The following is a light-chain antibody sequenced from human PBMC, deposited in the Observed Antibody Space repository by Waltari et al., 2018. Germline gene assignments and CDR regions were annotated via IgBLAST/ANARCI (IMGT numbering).Light chain of an antibody. CDR2: GAS. CDR3: QQYNNWPLT. CDR1: QSVSSN. V-gene: IGKV3D-15*01. Sequence: EIVMMQSPATLSVSPGERATLSCRARQSVSSNLAWYQQKPGQAPRLLIYGASTRATGIPARFSGSGSGTEFTLTISSLQSEDFAVYYCQQYNNWPLTFGQGTKLEIK. J-gene: IGKJ2*01.